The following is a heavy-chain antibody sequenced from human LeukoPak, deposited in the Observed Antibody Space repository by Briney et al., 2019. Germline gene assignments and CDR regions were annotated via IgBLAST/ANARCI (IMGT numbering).Heavy chain of an antibody. D-gene: IGHD4-11*01. Sequence: GGSLRLSCAASGFTFSDYYMSWIRQAPGKGLEWVSYISSSGSTIYYADSVKGRFTISRDNAKNSLYLQMNSLRAEDTAVYYCAGDWSPYSNYDPDYYGMGVWGQGTTVTVSS. CDR1: GFTFSDYY. CDR3: AGDWSPYSNYDPDYYGMGV. CDR2: ISSSGSTI. V-gene: IGHV3-11*01. J-gene: IGHJ6*02.